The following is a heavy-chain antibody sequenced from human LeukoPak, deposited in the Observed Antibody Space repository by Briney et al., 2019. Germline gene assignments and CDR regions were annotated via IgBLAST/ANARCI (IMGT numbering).Heavy chain of an antibody. J-gene: IGHJ4*02. Sequence: PSETLSLTCTVSGGSISSGGYYWSWIRQHPGTGLEWIGYIYYSGSTYYNPSLKSRVTISVDTSKNQFSLKLSSVTAADTAVYYCARDPGGQLFRSHYFDYWGQGTLVTVSS. CDR2: IYYSGST. CDR3: ARDPGGQLFRSHYFDY. D-gene: IGHD5-18*01. V-gene: IGHV4-31*03. CDR1: GGSISSGGYY.